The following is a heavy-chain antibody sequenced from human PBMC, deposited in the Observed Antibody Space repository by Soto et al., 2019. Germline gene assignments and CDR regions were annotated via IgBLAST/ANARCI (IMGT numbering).Heavy chain of an antibody. CDR3: ARLGAYYQALDS. Sequence: QIQLQESGPGLVKPSETLSLSCTVSDGSITPNYSTWGRQPPGKGLEWIGYVYYAGTTTYNHSLKSRVSISIDTSKNEVSLKLSSVTAADTAVYYCARLGAYYQALDSWGQGTLVTVSS. CDR1: DGSITPNY. J-gene: IGHJ4*02. V-gene: IGHV4-59*08. CDR2: VYYAGTT. D-gene: IGHD3-22*01.